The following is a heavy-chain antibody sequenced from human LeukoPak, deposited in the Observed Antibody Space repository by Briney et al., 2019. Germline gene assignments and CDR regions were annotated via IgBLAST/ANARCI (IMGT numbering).Heavy chain of an antibody. CDR3: ARVGSSWRYFGY. V-gene: IGHV4-59*01. D-gene: IGHD6-13*01. J-gene: IGHJ4*02. CDR2: IYYSGST. CDR1: GGSISSYY. Sequence: PSETLSLTCTVSGGSISSYYWSWIRQPPGKELEWIGYIYYSGSTNYNPSLKSRVTISVDTSKNQFSLKLSSVTAADTAVYYCARVGSSWRYFGYWGQGTLVTVSS.